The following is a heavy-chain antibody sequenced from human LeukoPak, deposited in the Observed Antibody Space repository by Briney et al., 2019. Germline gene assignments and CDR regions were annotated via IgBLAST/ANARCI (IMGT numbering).Heavy chain of an antibody. CDR2: ISDSGDNT. V-gene: IGHV3-23*01. Sequence: AGGSLRLSCAASGFNFGSYYMTWVRQAPGKGLEWVSVISDSGDNTYYADSVKGRFTLSRDNSRDTLYLQMNSLRAEDTALYYCAKKIGTGPGHNWFDPWGQGTLVTVSS. CDR1: GFNFGSYY. CDR3: AKKIGTGPGHNWFDP. D-gene: IGHD2-8*02. J-gene: IGHJ5*02.